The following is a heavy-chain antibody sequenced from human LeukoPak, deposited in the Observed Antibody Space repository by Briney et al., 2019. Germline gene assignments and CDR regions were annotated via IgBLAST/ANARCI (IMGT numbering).Heavy chain of an antibody. Sequence: PSETLSLTCTVSGGSISSYYWSWIRQPPGKGLEWIGYIHYSGSTNYNPSLKSRVTISVDTSKNQFSLKLSSVTAADTAVYYCARDRIGVAAIGWFDPWGQGTLVTVSS. D-gene: IGHD2-15*01. CDR3: ARDRIGVAAIGWFDP. J-gene: IGHJ5*02. CDR1: GGSISSYY. CDR2: IHYSGST. V-gene: IGHV4-59*01.